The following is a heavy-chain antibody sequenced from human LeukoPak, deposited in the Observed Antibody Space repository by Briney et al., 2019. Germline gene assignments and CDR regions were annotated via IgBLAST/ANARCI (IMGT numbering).Heavy chain of an antibody. D-gene: IGHD6-19*01. CDR1: GFTFSSYA. Sequence: GGSLRLSCAASGFTFSSYAMSWVRQAPGKGLEWVSAISGSGGSTYYADSVKGGFTISRDNSKNTLYLQMNSLRAEDTAVYYCAKYSSGWYEMGYFDYWGQGTLVTVSS. J-gene: IGHJ4*02. V-gene: IGHV3-23*01. CDR2: ISGSGGST. CDR3: AKYSSGWYEMGYFDY.